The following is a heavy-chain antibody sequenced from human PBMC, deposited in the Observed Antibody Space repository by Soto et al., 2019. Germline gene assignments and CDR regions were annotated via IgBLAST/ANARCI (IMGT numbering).Heavy chain of an antibody. CDR1: GGSISSGAYY. V-gene: IGHV4-30-4*01. Sequence: PSETLSLTCTVSGGSISSGAYYWSWIRQPPGKGLEWIGYIYYSGSTYYNPSLKSRVTISVDTSKNQFPLKLSSVTAADTAVYYCARVGSYYYDSSGYRKNYGMDVWGQGTTVTVSS. CDR2: IYYSGST. J-gene: IGHJ6*02. CDR3: ARVGSYYYDSSGYRKNYGMDV. D-gene: IGHD3-22*01.